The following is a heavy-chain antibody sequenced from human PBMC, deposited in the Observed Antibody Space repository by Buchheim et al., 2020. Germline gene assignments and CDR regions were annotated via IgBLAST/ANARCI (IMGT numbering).Heavy chain of an antibody. Sequence: QVQLVESGGGVVQPGRSLRLSCAASGFTFSSYAMHWVRQAPGKGLEWVAVISYDGSNKYYADSLKGRFTISRDNSTNTLYPQMNSRRAEDTAVYYCARDGPFHCSSTSCSFDYWGQGTL. J-gene: IGHJ4*02. CDR3: ARDGPFHCSSTSCSFDY. V-gene: IGHV3-30-3*01. D-gene: IGHD2-2*01. CDR2: ISYDGSNK. CDR1: GFTFSSYA.